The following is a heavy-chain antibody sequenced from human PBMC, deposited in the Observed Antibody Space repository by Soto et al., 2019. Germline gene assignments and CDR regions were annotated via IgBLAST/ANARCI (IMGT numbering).Heavy chain of an antibody. J-gene: IGHJ6*02. D-gene: IGHD1-26*01. CDR1: GYSFSHYY. CDR2: INPAGGNV. CDR3: ARDFIVPVVSSTGPVISVYYFCGVDV. Sequence: QVQLVQSGSEVKKPGASVTISCETSGYSFSHYYIHWVRQAPGQGLEWLGIINPAGGNVTYAQKFQGGIGITRDTSASTVYMEWSSLATKVTATHFCARDFIVPVVSSTGPVISVYYFCGVDVWGQGTAVTV. V-gene: IGHV1-46*01.